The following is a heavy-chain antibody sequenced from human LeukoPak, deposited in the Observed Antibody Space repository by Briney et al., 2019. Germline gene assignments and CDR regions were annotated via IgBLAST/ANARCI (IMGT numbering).Heavy chain of an antibody. D-gene: IGHD4-17*01. J-gene: IGHJ6*02. CDR1: GGTFNNYA. CDR3: ARDLTVTTIGYV. Sequence: ASVKVSCKASGGTFNNYAISWLRQAPGQGLEWMGRIIPILDIANYAQKFQGRVTITADKSTSTAYMELSSLRSEDTAVYYCARDLTVTTIGYVWGQGTTVTVSS. CDR2: IIPILDIA. V-gene: IGHV1-69*04.